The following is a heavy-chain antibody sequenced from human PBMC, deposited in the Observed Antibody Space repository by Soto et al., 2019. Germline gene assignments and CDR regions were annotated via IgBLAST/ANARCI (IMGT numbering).Heavy chain of an antibody. J-gene: IGHJ6*03. CDR3: ARDPRWNGGYSYYYMDV. V-gene: IGHV3-7*01. Sequence: EVQLVESGGGLVQPGGSLRLSCAASGFTFSSYWMNWVRQAPGKGLEWVANIKQDGSEKYYVDSVKGRFTISRDNAKNSLYLQMNSLRAEDTAVYYYARDPRWNGGYSYYYMDVWGKGTTVIVSS. D-gene: IGHD1-1*01. CDR1: GFTFSSYW. CDR2: IKQDGSEK.